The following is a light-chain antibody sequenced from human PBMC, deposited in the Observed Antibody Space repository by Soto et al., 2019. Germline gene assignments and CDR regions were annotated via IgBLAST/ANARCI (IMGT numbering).Light chain of an antibody. CDR2: DAY. V-gene: IGKV3-11*01. CDR1: QSFRGL. CDR3: QQRHMWPIT. Sequence: EVVLTQSPVTLSLSPGERATLSCRASQSFRGLLAWYQQKPGQAPRLLIYDAYNRATGIPPRFSGSGSGTDFTLTISSLEPEASAVYYCQQRHMWPITFGQGTRLVIK. J-gene: IGKJ5*01.